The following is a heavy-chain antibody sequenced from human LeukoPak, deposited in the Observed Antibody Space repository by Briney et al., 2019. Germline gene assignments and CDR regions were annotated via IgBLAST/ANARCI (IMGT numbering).Heavy chain of an antibody. Sequence: PGGSLRLSCAASGFTFSSYGMHWVRPAPGKGLEWVAVISYDGSNKYYADSVKGRFTISGDNSKNTLYLQMNSLRAEDTAVYYCAKDRVFDYWGQGTLVTVSS. CDR1: GFTFSSYG. CDR2: ISYDGSNK. J-gene: IGHJ4*02. V-gene: IGHV3-30*18. CDR3: AKDRVFDY.